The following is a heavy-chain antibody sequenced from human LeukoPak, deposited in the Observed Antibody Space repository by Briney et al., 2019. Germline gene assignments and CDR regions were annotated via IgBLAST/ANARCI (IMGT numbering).Heavy chain of an antibody. CDR2: PSSSGRTI. J-gene: IGHJ6*04. D-gene: IGHD3-10*02. Sequence: GGSLRLSCAASGFTFSSYEMNWVRQAPGKGLEGGSYPSSSGRTIYYADSVKGRFTISRATAKNSLYLQMNSLSAEDTAVYYCAELGTMIGGVWGKGTTVTISS. CDR1: GFTFSSYE. CDR3: AELGTMIGGV. V-gene: IGHV3-48*03.